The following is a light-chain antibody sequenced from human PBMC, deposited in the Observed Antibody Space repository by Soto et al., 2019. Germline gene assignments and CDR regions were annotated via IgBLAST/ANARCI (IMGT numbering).Light chain of an antibody. J-gene: IGKJ4*01. CDR2: DAS. Sequence: EIVLTQSAATLSLSPGERATLSCRASQSVNNYLAWYQQKPGQAPRLLIYDASSRATDIPARFSGSGSGTDFTLTISSLEPGDFATYYCHQRSNWPLTFGGGTKVEIK. CDR1: QSVNNY. CDR3: HQRSNWPLT. V-gene: IGKV3-11*01.